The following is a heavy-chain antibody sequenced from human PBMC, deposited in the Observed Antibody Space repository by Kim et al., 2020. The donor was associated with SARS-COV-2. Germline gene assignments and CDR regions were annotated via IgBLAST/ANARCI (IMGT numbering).Heavy chain of an antibody. D-gene: IGHD6-6*01. CDR1: GWTFSGHY. CDR3: AREHEMGAARSLDS. Sequence: ETLTLTCAVSGWTFSGHYWIWIRQPPGKGLEWMWEINHSGSTKYNASLQSRVTISADTTTKQFSLKLSTVTAADTAVYSCAREHEMGAARSLDSWGQG. CDR2: INHSGST. V-gene: IGHV4-34*08. J-gene: IGHJ5*02.